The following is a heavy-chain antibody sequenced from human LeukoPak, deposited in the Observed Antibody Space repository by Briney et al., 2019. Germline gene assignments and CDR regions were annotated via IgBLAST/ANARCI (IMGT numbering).Heavy chain of an antibody. V-gene: IGHV3-21*01. CDR1: GFTFSSQW. Sequence: GRSLRLSCAASGFTFSSQWMHWVRQAPGKGLVWVSSISSSSSYIYYADSVKGRFTISRDNAKNSLYLQMNSLRAEDTAVYYCARDLGDGYNRPLYYFDYWGQGTLVTVSS. J-gene: IGHJ4*02. CDR3: ARDLGDGYNRPLYYFDY. D-gene: IGHD5-24*01. CDR2: ISSSSSYI.